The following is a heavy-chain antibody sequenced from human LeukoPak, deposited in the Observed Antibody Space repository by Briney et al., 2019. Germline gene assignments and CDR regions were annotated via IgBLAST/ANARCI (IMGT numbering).Heavy chain of an antibody. CDR1: GFTFSSYA. CDR3: AKELRGVLTVTRGGLFDY. J-gene: IGHJ4*02. D-gene: IGHD4-4*01. V-gene: IGHV3-23*01. Sequence: PGGSLRLSCAASGFTFSSYAMSWVRQAPGKGLEWVSAISGSGGSTYYADSVKGRFTISRDNSKNTLYLQMNSLRAEDTAVYYCAKELRGVLTVTRGGLFDYWGQGTLVTVSS. CDR2: ISGSGGST.